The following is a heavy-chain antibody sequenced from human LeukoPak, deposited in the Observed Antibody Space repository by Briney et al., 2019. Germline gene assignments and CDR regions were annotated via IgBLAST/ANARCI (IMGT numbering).Heavy chain of an antibody. Sequence: SSETLSLTCAVYGGSFSGYYWSWIRQPPGKGLEWIGEINHSGSTNYNPSLKSRVTISVDTSKNQFSLKLSSVTAADTAVYYCARAPDIVVVPAARDYYGMDVWGQGTTVTVSS. J-gene: IGHJ6*02. CDR2: INHSGST. D-gene: IGHD2-2*01. CDR3: ARAPDIVVVPAARDYYGMDV. V-gene: IGHV4-34*01. CDR1: GGSFSGYY.